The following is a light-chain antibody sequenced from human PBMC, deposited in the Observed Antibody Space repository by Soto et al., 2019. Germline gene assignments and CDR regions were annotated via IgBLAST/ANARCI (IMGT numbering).Light chain of an antibody. Sequence: DILMTQSPATLSLSPGGRATLSCRASQSVSSSYLAWYQQKPGQAPRLLIYGASSRATGIPDRFSGSGSGTDFTLTITRLEPEDFALYYCQQYGGSPITFGLGTRLEIK. J-gene: IGKJ5*01. CDR2: GAS. CDR1: QSVSSSY. CDR3: QQYGGSPIT. V-gene: IGKV3-20*01.